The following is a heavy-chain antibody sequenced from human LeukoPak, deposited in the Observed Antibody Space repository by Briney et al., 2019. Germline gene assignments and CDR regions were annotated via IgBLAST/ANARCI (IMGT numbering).Heavy chain of an antibody. CDR1: GFTFSSYA. V-gene: IGHV3-23*01. D-gene: IGHD5/OR15-5a*01. J-gene: IGHJ4*02. CDR3: AKDSGAIVSYADY. Sequence: PGGSLRLSCAASGFTFSSYAMSWVRQAPGKGREWVSAISGSGGSTYYADSVKGRFTISGDNSKNTLYLQMNSLRAEDTAVYYCAKDSGAIVSYADYWGQGTLVTVSS. CDR2: ISGSGGST.